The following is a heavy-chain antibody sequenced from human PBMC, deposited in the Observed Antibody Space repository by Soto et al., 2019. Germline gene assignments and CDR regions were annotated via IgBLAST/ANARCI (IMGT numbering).Heavy chain of an antibody. D-gene: IGHD6-13*01. J-gene: IGHJ4*02. CDR2: IYPDDSDT. Sequence: EVQLVQSAAEVKKPGESLKISCKGSGYSFTNYWIAWVRQMPGKGLELMGIIYPDDSDTRYSPSFQGQGTISADKSITTAYLQWSSLKSSDNAIYYWARHAHIGPSWSVAAAGAYFDYWGQGTLVTVAS. CDR1: GYSFTNYW. V-gene: IGHV5-51*01. CDR3: ARHAHIGPSWSVAAAGAYFDY.